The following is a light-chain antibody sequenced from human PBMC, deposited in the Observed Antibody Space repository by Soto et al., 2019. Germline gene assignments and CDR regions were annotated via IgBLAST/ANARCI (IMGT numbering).Light chain of an antibody. CDR2: GAS. J-gene: IGKJ1*01. CDR1: QSVTGRY. Sequence: EIVLTQSPGTLSLSPGERATLSCRASQSVTGRYLAWYQQKPGQSPRLLIYGASTRATGITDRFSGSVSGTDFTLIISGLEPEDFAVYYCQQYGTSPATFGQGTKVDIK. V-gene: IGKV3-20*01. CDR3: QQYGTSPAT.